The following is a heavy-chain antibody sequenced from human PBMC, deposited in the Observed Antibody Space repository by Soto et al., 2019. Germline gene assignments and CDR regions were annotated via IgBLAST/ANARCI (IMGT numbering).Heavy chain of an antibody. CDR3: ARLDEYYKH. J-gene: IGHJ1*01. D-gene: IGHD3-10*01. CDR2: IYYSGST. V-gene: IGHV4-59*08. Sequence: PSETLSLTCTVSGGSISSYYWTWIRQPPGKGLEWIGYIYYSGSTNYNPSLKSRVTISVATSKTQFSLKLSSVTAADTAVYYCARLDEYYKHWGQGTLVTVSS. CDR1: GGSISSYY.